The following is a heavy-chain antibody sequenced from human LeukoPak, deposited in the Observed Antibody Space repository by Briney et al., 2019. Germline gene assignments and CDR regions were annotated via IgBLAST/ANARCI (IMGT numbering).Heavy chain of an antibody. V-gene: IGHV3-66*01. CDR2: IYSGGST. J-gene: IGHJ6*03. CDR1: GFTFSSYS. D-gene: IGHD3-10*01. Sequence: PGGSLRLSCAASGFTFSSYSMNWVRQAPGKGLEWVSVIYSGGSTYYADSVKGRFTISRDNSTNTLYLQMNSLRAEDTAVYYCARDNYYGSGSYGYYYYYMDVWGKGTTVTISS. CDR3: ARDNYYGSGSYGYYYYYMDV.